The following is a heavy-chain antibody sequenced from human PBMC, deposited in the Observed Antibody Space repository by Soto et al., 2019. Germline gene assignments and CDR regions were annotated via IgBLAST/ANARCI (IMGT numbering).Heavy chain of an antibody. J-gene: IGHJ4*02. CDR1: GFTFSSYG. Sequence: PGGSLRLSCAASGFTFSSYGMHWVRQAPGKGLEWVAVISYDGSNKYYADSVKGRFTISRDNSKNTLYLQMNSLRAEDTAVYYCVRGTGRGARIAVAGTSSDYWGQGTLVTVSS. D-gene: IGHD6-19*01. CDR2: ISYDGSNK. CDR3: VRGTGRGARIAVAGTSSDY. V-gene: IGHV3-30*03.